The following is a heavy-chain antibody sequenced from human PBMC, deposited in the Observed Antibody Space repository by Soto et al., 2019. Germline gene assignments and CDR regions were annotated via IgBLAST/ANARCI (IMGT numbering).Heavy chain of an antibody. Sequence: QVQLVESGGGVVQPGRSLRLSCAASGFTFSSYGMHWVRQAPGKGLEWVAVISYDGSNKYYADSVKGRFTISRDNSKNTLYLQMNSLRAEDTAVYYCAKDPRAATNYYDYYMDVWGKGTTVTVSS. CDR1: GFTFSSYG. D-gene: IGHD1-26*01. CDR2: ISYDGSNK. J-gene: IGHJ6*03. V-gene: IGHV3-30*18. CDR3: AKDPRAATNYYDYYMDV.